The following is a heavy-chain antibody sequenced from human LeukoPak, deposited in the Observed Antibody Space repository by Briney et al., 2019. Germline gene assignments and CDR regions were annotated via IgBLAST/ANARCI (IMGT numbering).Heavy chain of an antibody. CDR3: ASFSTSSAFDI. CDR1: GFTFSTYS. V-gene: IGHV3-21*01. D-gene: IGHD2-2*01. CDR2: ISGGSSYI. J-gene: IGHJ3*02. Sequence: PGGSLTLSCVTSGFTFSTYSMNWVRQAPGKGLEWVSSISGGSSYINYADSVKGRFTISRDNTKNSLYLQMNSLRAEDTAVYYCASFSTSSAFDIWGQGTMVTVSS.